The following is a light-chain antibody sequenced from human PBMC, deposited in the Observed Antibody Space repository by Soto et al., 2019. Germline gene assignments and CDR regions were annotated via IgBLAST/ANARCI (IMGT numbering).Light chain of an antibody. CDR3: CSYAGSYSYV. CDR2: DVS. Sequence: QSVLTQPRSVSGSPGQSVTISCTGTSSDVGGYNYVSWYQEQPGNAPKLMIYDVSKRPSGVPDRFSGSKSGNTASLTISGLQAEDDADYYCCSYAGSYSYVFGTGTKVTVL. CDR1: SSDVGGYNY. V-gene: IGLV2-11*01. J-gene: IGLJ1*01.